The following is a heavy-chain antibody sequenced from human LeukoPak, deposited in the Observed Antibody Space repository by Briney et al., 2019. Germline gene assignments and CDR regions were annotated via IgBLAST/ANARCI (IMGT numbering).Heavy chain of an antibody. CDR1: GFTFSSYG. CDR2: IWYDGSNK. Sequence: PGGSLRLSCAASGFTFSSYGMHWVRQAPGKGLEWVAVIWYDGSNKYYADSVKGRFTISRDNSKNTLYLQMNSLRAEDTAVYYCASGYSSSWYAFDIWGQGTMVTVSS. V-gene: IGHV3-33*01. D-gene: IGHD6-13*01. J-gene: IGHJ3*02. CDR3: ASGYSSSWYAFDI.